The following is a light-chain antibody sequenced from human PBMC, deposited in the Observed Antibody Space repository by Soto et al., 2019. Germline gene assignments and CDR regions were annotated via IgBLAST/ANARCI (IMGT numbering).Light chain of an antibody. CDR3: QQYGDSPPYT. V-gene: IGKV3-20*01. CDR1: QSVSSTY. J-gene: IGKJ2*01. Sequence: EIVLTQSPGTLSLSPGERATLSCRASQSVSSTYLAWYQQKPGQAPRLLIYGASSRATGIPDRFSGSGSGTDFTLTISRLEPEDFAVYYYQQYGDSPPYTFGQGTNLEI. CDR2: GAS.